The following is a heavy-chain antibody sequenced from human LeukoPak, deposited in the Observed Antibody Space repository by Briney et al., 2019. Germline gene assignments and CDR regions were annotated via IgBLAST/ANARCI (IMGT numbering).Heavy chain of an antibody. V-gene: IGHV3-30-3*01. Sequence: GGSLRLSCAASGFTFNNYAIHWVRQAPGKGLEWVAIISFDGGSKYYADSVKGRFTISRDNSKNTLYLQMNSLRAEDTAVYYCARDGIVGSPLFKFDYWGQGTLVTVSS. J-gene: IGHJ4*02. CDR2: ISFDGGSK. CDR3: ARDGIVGSPLFKFDY. CDR1: GFTFNNYA. D-gene: IGHD1-26*01.